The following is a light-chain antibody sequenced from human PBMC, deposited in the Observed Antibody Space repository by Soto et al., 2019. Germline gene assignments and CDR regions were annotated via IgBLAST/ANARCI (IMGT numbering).Light chain of an antibody. CDR3: QQYGSSPPWT. V-gene: IGKV3-20*01. CDR1: QSVSSSY. CDR2: GAS. J-gene: IGKJ1*01. Sequence: EIVLTQSPGTLSLSPGERATLSRRASQSVSSSYLAWYQQKPGQAPRHPIYGASGRATGIPDRFSGSGSGTDFTLTISRLEPEDFAVYYCQQYGSSPPWTFGQGTKVEIK.